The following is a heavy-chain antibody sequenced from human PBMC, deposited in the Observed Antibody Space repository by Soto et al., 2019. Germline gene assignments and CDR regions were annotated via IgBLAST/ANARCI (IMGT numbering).Heavy chain of an antibody. D-gene: IGHD3-16*01. CDR1: GLNFRNYA. CDR3: AKDAVAQNGVWDWFDP. Sequence: EVQLLESGGGLVQPGGSLRLSCAASGLNFRNYAMSWVGQAPGKGLEWVSSFHGNGGGTYYADSVKGRFTVSRNDSKETRYLQLSSMRVDDAAVYYCAKDAVAQNGVWDWFDPWGQGTLVNVSS. J-gene: IGHJ5*02. V-gene: IGHV3-23*01. CDR2: FHGNGGGT.